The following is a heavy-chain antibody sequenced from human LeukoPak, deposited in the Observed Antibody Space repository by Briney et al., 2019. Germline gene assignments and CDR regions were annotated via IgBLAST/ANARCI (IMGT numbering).Heavy chain of an antibody. CDR2: IYYTGTT. D-gene: IGHD6-13*01. J-gene: IGHJ4*02. CDR1: GGSITGHY. CDR3: ARSVGGSSWSPSYY. Sequence: SETLSLTCSVSGGSITGHYWSWLRQPPGKGLEWIGYIYYTGTTKYNPSLENRVTISVDTSNNQFSLKLRSVTAADTAVYYCARSVGGSSWSPSYYWGQGTLVTVSS. V-gene: IGHV4-59*11.